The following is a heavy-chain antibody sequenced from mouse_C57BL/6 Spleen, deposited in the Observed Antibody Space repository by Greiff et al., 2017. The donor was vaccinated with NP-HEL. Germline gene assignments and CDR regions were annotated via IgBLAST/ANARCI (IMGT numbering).Heavy chain of an antibody. CDR1: GFNIKNTY. J-gene: IGHJ2*01. CDR2: IDPAHGNT. Sequence: EVKLQESVAELVRPGASVKLSCTASGFNIKNTYMHWVQQRPEQGLEWLGRIDPAHGNTKYAPKFQGKATITADTASNTAYLQLSSLTSEDTAIYYCARSTGTREVDYWGQGTTLTVSS. CDR3: ARSTGTREVDY. V-gene: IGHV14-3*01. D-gene: IGHD4-1*02.